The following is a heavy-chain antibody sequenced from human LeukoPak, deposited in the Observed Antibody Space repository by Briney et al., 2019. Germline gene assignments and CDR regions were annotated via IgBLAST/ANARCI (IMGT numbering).Heavy chain of an antibody. J-gene: IGHJ4*02. D-gene: IGHD5-24*01. V-gene: IGHV3-74*01. CDR2: VNSDGSST. CDR3: AKMATIAGVDY. Sequence: GGSLRLSCAASGFTFSSYWMHWVRQAPGKGLVWISRVNSDGSSTTYADSVKGRFTISRDNSKNTLYLQMNSLRAEDTAVYYCAKMATIAGVDYWGQGTLVTVSS. CDR1: GFTFSSYW.